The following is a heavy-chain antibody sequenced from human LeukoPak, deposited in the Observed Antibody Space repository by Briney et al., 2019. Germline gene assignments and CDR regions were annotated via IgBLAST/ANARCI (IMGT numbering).Heavy chain of an antibody. CDR2: ISSSSSTI. D-gene: IGHD3-22*01. CDR3: AKGTYYYDSSGEFDY. V-gene: IGHV3-48*01. J-gene: IGHJ4*02. Sequence: GGSLRLSCAASGFTFSSYSMNWVRQVPGKGLEWVSYISSSSSTIYYADSVKGRFTISRDNSKNTLYLQMNSLRAEDTAVYYCAKGTYYYDSSGEFDYWGQGTLVTVSS. CDR1: GFTFSSYS.